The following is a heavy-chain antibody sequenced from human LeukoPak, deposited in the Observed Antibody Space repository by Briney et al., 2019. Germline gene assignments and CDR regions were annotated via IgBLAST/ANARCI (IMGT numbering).Heavy chain of an antibody. CDR2: ISGSGGST. J-gene: IGHJ4*02. Sequence: GRSLRLSCAASGFTFSSYAMPWVRQAPGKGLEWVSAISGSGGSTYYADSVKGRFTISRDNSKNTLYLQMNSLRAEDTAVYYCAKDPDEDTIFGASFDYWGQGTLVTVSS. V-gene: IGHV3-23*01. D-gene: IGHD3-3*01. CDR3: AKDPDEDTIFGASFDY. CDR1: GFTFSSYA.